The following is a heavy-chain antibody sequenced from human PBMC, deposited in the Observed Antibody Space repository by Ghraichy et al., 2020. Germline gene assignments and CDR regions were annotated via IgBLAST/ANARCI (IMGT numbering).Heavy chain of an antibody. V-gene: IGHV4-34*01. CDR3: ARAKNYYDSSGYPYNYGMDV. D-gene: IGHD3-22*01. CDR1: GGSFSGYY. CDR2: INHSGST. Sequence: SETLSLTCAVYGGSFSGYYWSWIRQPPGKGLEWIGEINHSGSTNYNPSLKSRVTISVDTSKNQFSLKLSSVTAADTAVYYCARAKNYYDSSGYPYNYGMDVWGQGTTVTVSS. J-gene: IGHJ6*02.